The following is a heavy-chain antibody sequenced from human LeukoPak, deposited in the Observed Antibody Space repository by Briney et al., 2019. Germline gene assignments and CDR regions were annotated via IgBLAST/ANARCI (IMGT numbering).Heavy chain of an antibody. V-gene: IGHV3-23*01. D-gene: IGHD6-13*01. J-gene: IGHJ5*02. CDR1: GFTFCSYA. Sequence: PGGSLRLSCAASGFTFCSYAMSWLRQAPGKGLEWVTAISSSGGSRYNADSEKGRFTISRDNSKTTLYLQMNSLRAEDTAVYYCAKDLKRWQQLRWFDPWGQGTLVTVSS. CDR3: AKDLKRWQQLRWFDP. CDR2: ISSSGGSR.